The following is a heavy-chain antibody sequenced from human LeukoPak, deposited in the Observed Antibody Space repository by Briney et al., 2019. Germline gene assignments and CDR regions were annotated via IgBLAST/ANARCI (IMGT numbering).Heavy chain of an antibody. J-gene: IGHJ3*02. CDR1: GFTFSSYE. V-gene: IGHV3-48*03. Sequence: PGGSLRLSCSASGFTFSSYEMNWVPQGPGKGLEWVSYISTSGTTKYYADSVKGRFTLSRDNAKKSLSLQMNSLRAEDTAIYYCARSNRDAFDMWGQGTVVTVSS. CDR3: ARSNRDAFDM. D-gene: IGHD2/OR15-2a*01. CDR2: ISTSGTTK.